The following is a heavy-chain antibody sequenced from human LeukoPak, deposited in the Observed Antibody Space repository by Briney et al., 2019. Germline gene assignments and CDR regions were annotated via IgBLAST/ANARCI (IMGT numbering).Heavy chain of an antibody. D-gene: IGHD3-10*01. CDR2: ISAYNGNT. Sequence: ASVKVSCKASGYTFTSYGISWARQAPGQGLEWMGWISAYNGNTNYAQKLQGRVTMTTDTSTSTAYMELRSLRSDDTAVYYCASFSYGRRVFDYWGQGTLVTVSS. CDR3: ASFSYGRRVFDY. CDR1: GYTFTSYG. J-gene: IGHJ4*02. V-gene: IGHV1-18*01.